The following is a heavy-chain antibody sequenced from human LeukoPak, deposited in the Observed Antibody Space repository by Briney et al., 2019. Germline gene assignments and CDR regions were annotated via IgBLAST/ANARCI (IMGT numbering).Heavy chain of an antibody. CDR3: ARDTGASYYYYYYYMDV. D-gene: IGHD3-10*01. CDR2: IYTSGST. Sequence: SETLSLTCTVSGGSISSGSYYWSWIRQPAGKGLEWIGRIYTSGSTNYNPSLKSRVTISVDTSKNQFSLKLSSVTAADTAVYYCARDTGASYYYYYYYMDVWGKGTTVTVSS. V-gene: IGHV4-61*02. J-gene: IGHJ6*03. CDR1: GGSISSGSYY.